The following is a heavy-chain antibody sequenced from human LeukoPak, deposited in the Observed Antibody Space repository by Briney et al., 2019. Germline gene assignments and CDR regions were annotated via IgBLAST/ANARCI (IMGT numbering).Heavy chain of an antibody. V-gene: IGHV3-7*01. CDR1: GFTISSYW. Sequence: PGGSLRLSCVASGFTISSYWMTWVRQAPGKGLEWVGNIKEDGSEKNYADSVNGRFTTSRDNAKNSLYLQMNSLRVEDAAVYYCARASGRRGAFDIWGQGTMVTVSS. CDR2: IKEDGSEK. CDR3: ARASGRRGAFDI. J-gene: IGHJ3*02.